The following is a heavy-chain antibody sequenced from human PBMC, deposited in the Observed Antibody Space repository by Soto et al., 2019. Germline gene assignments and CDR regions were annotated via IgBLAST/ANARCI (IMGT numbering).Heavy chain of an antibody. CDR2: ISYDGSNK. D-gene: IGHD4-17*01. Sequence: GGSLRLSCAASGFTFSSYAMHWVRQAPGKGLEWVAVISYDGSNKYYADSVKGRFTISRDNSKNTLYLQMNSLRAEDTAVCYCARAMTTVTSDFDYWGQGTLVTVSS. V-gene: IGHV3-30-3*01. CDR1: GFTFSSYA. J-gene: IGHJ4*02. CDR3: ARAMTTVTSDFDY.